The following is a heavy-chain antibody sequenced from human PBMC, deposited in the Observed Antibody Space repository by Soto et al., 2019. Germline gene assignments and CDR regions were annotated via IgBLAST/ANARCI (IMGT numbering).Heavy chain of an antibody. D-gene: IGHD2-8*01. CDR2: IYHSGST. Sequence: QVQLQESGSGLVKPSQTLSLTCAVSGGSISSGGYSWSWIRKPPGKGLEWIGYIYHSGSTYYNPSRKSRVTISMDTSKNQFSLKLNSVTAADTAVYYCARGHDANNDWGQGTLVTVSS. CDR3: ARGHDANND. J-gene: IGHJ4*02. V-gene: IGHV4-30-2*01. CDR1: GGSISSGGYS.